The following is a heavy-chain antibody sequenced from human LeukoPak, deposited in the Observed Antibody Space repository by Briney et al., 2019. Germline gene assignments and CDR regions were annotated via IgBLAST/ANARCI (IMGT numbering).Heavy chain of an antibody. V-gene: IGHV4-59*01. J-gene: IGHJ4*02. Sequence: PSETLSLTCTVSGGSISSYYWSWIRQPPGKGLEWIGYIYYSGSTNYNPSLKSRVTISVDTSKNQFSLKLSSVTAADTAVYYCARVAEGWIVDYWGQGTLVTVSS. D-gene: IGHD2-2*03. CDR2: IYYSGST. CDR1: GGSISSYY. CDR3: ARVAEGWIVDY.